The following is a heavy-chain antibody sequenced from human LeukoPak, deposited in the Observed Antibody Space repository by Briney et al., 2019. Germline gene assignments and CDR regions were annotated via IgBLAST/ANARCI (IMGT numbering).Heavy chain of an antibody. CDR3: ARGSGNSYGIFDY. Sequence: PGGSLRLSCATSGFTFSTYGMHWVRQAPGKGLEWVAVIWHDTSNEFYADSVKGRFTISRDNSQNTLSLQMNSLRAEDTAVYYCARGSGNSYGIFDYWGQGTVVTVSS. D-gene: IGHD5-18*01. J-gene: IGHJ4*02. CDR2: IWHDTSNE. V-gene: IGHV3-33*01. CDR1: GFTFSTYG.